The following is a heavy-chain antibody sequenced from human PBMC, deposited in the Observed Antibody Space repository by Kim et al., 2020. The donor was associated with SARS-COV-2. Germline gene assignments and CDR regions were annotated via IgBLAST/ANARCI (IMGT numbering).Heavy chain of an antibody. D-gene: IGHD3-3*01. CDR3: ARGAFWGGYYTLYYYDY. J-gene: IGHJ4*02. Sequence: GRFTISRDNAKNSLYLRMNSLRTEDTAVYYCARGAFWGGYYTLYYYDYWGQGTLVTVSS. V-gene: IGHV3-7*04.